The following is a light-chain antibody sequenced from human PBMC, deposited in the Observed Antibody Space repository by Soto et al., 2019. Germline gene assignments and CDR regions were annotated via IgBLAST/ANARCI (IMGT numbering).Light chain of an antibody. CDR3: HSYDSSLSGSV. J-gene: IGLJ3*02. V-gene: IGLV1-40*01. Sequence: QPVLTQPPSVSGAPGQRVTISCTGTRSNIGTGYDVHWYQQLPGTAPKLLIYGNTNRPSGVPDRFSGSKSGTSASLAITGLQAEDEADYYCHSYDSSLSGSVFGGGTKLTVL. CDR2: GNT. CDR1: RSNIGTGYD.